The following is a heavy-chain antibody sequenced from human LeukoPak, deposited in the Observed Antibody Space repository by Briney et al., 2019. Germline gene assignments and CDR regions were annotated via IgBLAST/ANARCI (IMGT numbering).Heavy chain of an antibody. V-gene: IGHV5-51*01. CDR3: ARHGDYYGSGTFDY. CDR1: GYSFTSYW. Sequence: GEPLKISGQGSGYSFTSYWIGWVRQLPGKGLEWMGILYPGASDTRYSPSFQGQVPISADQSTSTAYLQWTSLKASDTAMYYCARHGDYYGSGTFDYWGQGTLVTVSS. D-gene: IGHD3-10*01. CDR2: LYPGASDT. J-gene: IGHJ4*02.